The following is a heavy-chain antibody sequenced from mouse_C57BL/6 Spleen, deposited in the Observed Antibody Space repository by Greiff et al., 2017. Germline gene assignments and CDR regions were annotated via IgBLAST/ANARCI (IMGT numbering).Heavy chain of an antibody. CDR3: ARWSFDSNYEYWYFDV. J-gene: IGHJ1*03. V-gene: IGHV5-12*01. D-gene: IGHD2-5*01. CDR1: GFTFSDYY. CDR2: ISNGGGST. Sequence: EVKVVESGGGLVQPGGSLKLSCAASGFTFSDYYMYLVRQTPEKRLEWVAYISNGGGSTYYPDTVKGRFTISRDNAKNTLYLQMSRLKSEDTAMYYCARWSFDSNYEYWYFDVWGTGTTVTVSS.